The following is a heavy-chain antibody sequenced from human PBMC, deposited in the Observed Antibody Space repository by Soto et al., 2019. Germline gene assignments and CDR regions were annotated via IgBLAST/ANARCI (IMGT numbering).Heavy chain of an antibody. CDR1: GGSISSSSYY. Sequence: SETLSLTCTVSGGSISSSSYYWGWIRQPPGKGLEWIGTFYYSGTTYYNPSLNSRVTISVDTSKNQFSLKLSSVTTADTAVYHCARSYGHFDYWGQGTLVTVSS. V-gene: IGHV4-39*01. D-gene: IGHD4-17*01. J-gene: IGHJ4*02. CDR3: ARSYGHFDY. CDR2: FYYSGTT.